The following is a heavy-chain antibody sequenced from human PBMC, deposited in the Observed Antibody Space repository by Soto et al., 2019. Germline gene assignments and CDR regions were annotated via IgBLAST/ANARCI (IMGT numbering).Heavy chain of an antibody. J-gene: IGHJ4*02. V-gene: IGHV3-23*01. CDR1: GFTFRNYA. Sequence: PGGSLRLSCAASGFTFRNYAMSWVRQAPGKGLEWISSISASGSTYYADSVKGRFTISRDNSKNTLYLQMNSLRAEDTAVYYCAKDYSSSWPHSNWGRGTLVTVSS. D-gene: IGHD6-13*01. CDR3: AKDYSSSWPHSN. CDR2: ISASGST.